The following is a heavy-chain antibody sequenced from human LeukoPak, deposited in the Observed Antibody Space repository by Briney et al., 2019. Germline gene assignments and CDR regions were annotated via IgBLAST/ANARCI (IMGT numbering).Heavy chain of an antibody. CDR1: GASISSGLYH. V-gene: IGHV4-61*02. Sequence: PSQTLSLTCTVSGASISSGLYHWNWIRQSAGKGLEWIGRIQTSPSRSANYNPSLKSRVTISVDTSKNQFSLKLTSVTAADTAVYYCATSNWLRDSNFDSWGQGTLVTVSS. D-gene: IGHD4-11*01. J-gene: IGHJ4*02. CDR2: IQTSPSRSA. CDR3: ATSNWLRDSNFDS.